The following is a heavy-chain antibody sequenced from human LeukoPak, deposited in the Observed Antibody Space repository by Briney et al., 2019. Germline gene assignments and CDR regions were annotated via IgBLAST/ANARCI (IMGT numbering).Heavy chain of an antibody. CDR1: GGSISSSNW. D-gene: IGHD5-18*01. CDR2: IYHSGST. V-gene: IGHV4-4*02. CDR3: ARARGYSYGSYMDV. J-gene: IGHJ6*03. Sequence: SGTLSLTCAVSGGSISSSNWWSWVRQPPGKGLEWIGEIYHSGSTNYNPSLKSRVTISVDKSKNQFSLRLTSVTAADTAVYYCARARGYSYGSYMDVWGKGTTVTVSS.